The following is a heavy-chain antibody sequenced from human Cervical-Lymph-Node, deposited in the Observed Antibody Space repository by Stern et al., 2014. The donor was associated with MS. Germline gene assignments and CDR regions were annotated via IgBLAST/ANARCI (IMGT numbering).Heavy chain of an antibody. CDR3: ARTAAAGYFDY. J-gene: IGHJ4*02. V-gene: IGHV4-34*01. D-gene: IGHD6-13*01. CDR2: INHSGST. CDR1: GGSFRGYY. Sequence: HVQLQQWGAGLLKPSETLSLTCAVYGGSFRGYYWSWIRQPPGKGLEWIGEINHSGSTNYNPSLKSRVTISVDTSKNQFSLKLSSVTAADTAVYYCARTAAAGYFDYWGQGTLVTVSS.